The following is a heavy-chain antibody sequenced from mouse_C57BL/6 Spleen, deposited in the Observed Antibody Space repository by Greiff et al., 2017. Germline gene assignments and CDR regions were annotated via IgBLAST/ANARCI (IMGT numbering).Heavy chain of an antibody. D-gene: IGHD3-2*02. J-gene: IGHJ2*01. CDR3: ARDRDPLRPLDY. CDR1: GYSITSGYY. CDR2: ISYDGSN. Sequence: DVKLQESGPGLVKPSQSLSLTCSVTGYSITSGYYWNWIRQFPGNKLEWMGYISYDGSNNYNPSLKNRIPITRDTSKNQFFLKLNSVTTEDTATYYCARDRDPLRPLDYWGKGTTLTVSS. V-gene: IGHV3-6*01.